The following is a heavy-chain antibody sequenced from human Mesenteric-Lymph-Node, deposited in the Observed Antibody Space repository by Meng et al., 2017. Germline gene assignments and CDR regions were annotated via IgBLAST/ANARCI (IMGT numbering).Heavy chain of an antibody. CDR2: IYHSGST. V-gene: IGHV4-38-2*02. CDR3: ARDNSGSYLGYFDY. Sequence: GSLRLSCTVSGYSISSGYYWGWIRQPPGKGLEWIGSIYHSGSTYYNPSLKSRVTISVDTSKNQFSLKLSSLTAADTAMYYCARDNSGSYLGYFDYWGQGTLVTVSS. D-gene: IGHD1-26*01. CDR1: GYSISSGYY. J-gene: IGHJ4*02.